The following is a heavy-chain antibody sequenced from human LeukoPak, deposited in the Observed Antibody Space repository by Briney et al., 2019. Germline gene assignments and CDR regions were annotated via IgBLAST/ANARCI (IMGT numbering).Heavy chain of an antibody. CDR1: GFTFSDYY. V-gene: IGHV3-11*01. D-gene: IGHD2-15*01. CDR3: AKAPIVVVVAATQGFDY. CDR2: ISSSGSTI. Sequence: PGGSLRLSCAASGFTFSDYYMSWIRQAPGKGLEWVSYISSSGSTIYYADSVKGRFTISRDNSKNTLYLQMNSLRAEDTAVYYCAKAPIVVVVAATQGFDYWGQGTLVTVSS. J-gene: IGHJ4*02.